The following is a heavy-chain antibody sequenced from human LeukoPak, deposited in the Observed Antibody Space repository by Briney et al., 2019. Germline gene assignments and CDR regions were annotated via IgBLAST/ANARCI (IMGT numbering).Heavy chain of an antibody. CDR3: ARGADRWLQGGEDY. CDR1: GFTFSSYA. D-gene: IGHD5-24*01. CDR2: ISYDGSNK. V-gene: IGHV3-30*04. J-gene: IGHJ4*02. Sequence: GGSLRLSCAASGFTFSSYAMHWVRQAPGKGLEWVAVISYDGSNKYYADSVKGRFTISRDNSKNTLYLQMNSLRAEDTAVYYCARGADRWLQGGEDYWGQGTLVTVSS.